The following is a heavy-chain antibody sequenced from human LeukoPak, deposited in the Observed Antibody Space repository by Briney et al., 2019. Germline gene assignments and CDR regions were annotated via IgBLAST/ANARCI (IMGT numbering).Heavy chain of an antibody. CDR2: ISYDGSNR. V-gene: IGHV3-30-3*01. CDR3: ARDRSKGVAATPTY. CDR1: GFTFSSYA. D-gene: IGHD2-15*01. J-gene: IGHJ4*02. Sequence: GGSLRLSCAASGFTFSSYAMHWVRQAPGKGLEWVAVISYDGSNRYYADSVKGRFTVSRDNSKNTLYLQMNSLRAEDTAVYYCARDRSKGVAATPTYWGQGTLVTVSS.